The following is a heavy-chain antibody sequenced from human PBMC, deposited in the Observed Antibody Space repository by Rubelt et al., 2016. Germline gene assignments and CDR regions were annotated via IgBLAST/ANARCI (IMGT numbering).Heavy chain of an antibody. J-gene: IGHJ3*02. Sequence: EVQLVQSGAEVKKPGESLKISCKGSGYSCTSYWIGWVRQMPGKGLEWMGIIYPGDSDTRYSPSFQGQVTISADKSLSTAYLQWSSLKASDTAMYYCASLSSSSHDAFDIWGQGTMVTVSS. CDR2: IYPGDSDT. CDR3: ASLSSSSHDAFDI. D-gene: IGHD6-6*01. CDR1: GYSCTSYW. V-gene: IGHV5-51*01.